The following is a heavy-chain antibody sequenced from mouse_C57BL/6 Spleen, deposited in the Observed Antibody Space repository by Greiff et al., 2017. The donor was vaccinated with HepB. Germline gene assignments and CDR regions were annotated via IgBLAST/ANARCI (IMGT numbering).Heavy chain of an antibody. J-gene: IGHJ2*01. CDR3: ARHPTYDYDRGFDY. Sequence: EVMLVESGGGLVQPGGSLKLSCAASGFTFSDYYMSWVRQTPEKRLEWVAYISNGGGSTYYPDTVKGRFTISRDNAKNTLYLQMSRLKSEDTAMYYCARHPTYDYDRGFDYWGQGTTLTVSS. CDR2: ISNGGGST. D-gene: IGHD2-4*01. CDR1: GFTFSDYY. V-gene: IGHV5-12*01.